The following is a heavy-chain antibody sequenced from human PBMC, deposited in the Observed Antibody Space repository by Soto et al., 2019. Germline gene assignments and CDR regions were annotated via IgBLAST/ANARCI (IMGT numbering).Heavy chain of an antibody. CDR2: IIPIFGTA. J-gene: IGHJ6*02. D-gene: IGHD3-22*01. V-gene: IGHV1-69*13. CDR3: ARASLDSSGYYDYYYGMDV. CDR1: GGTFISYA. Sequence: SAKVSFRASGGTFISYAISWVRQAPGQGLEWMGGIIPIFGTANYAQKFQGRVTITADESTSTAYMELSSLRSEDTAVYYCARASLDSSGYYDYYYGMDVWGQGTTVTVSS.